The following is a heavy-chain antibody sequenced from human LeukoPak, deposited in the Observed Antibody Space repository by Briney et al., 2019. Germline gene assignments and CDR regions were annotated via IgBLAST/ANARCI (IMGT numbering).Heavy chain of an antibody. D-gene: IGHD3-16*01. V-gene: IGHV4-61*02. CDR3: ARVGLGLRAWYLDY. J-gene: IGHJ4*02. CDR1: GGSISSGSYY. Sequence: SQTLSLTCTVSGGSISSGSYYWSWIRQPAGKGLEWIGRIYTSGSTNYNPSLKSRVTISVDTSKNQFSLKLSSVTAADTAVYYCARVGLGLRAWYLDYWGQGTLVTVSS. CDR2: IYTSGST.